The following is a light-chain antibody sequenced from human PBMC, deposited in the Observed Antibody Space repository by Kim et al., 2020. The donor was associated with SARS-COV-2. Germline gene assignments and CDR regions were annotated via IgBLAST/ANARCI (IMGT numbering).Light chain of an antibody. V-gene: IGKV1-5*01. CDR3: QQYNSDFT. Sequence: SASVGDRVTITCRASQTISNWLAWYQPKPGKPPNLLIYDASSLESGVPSRFSCSGSGTEFTLTISSLQPNDFATYYCQQYNSDFTFGPGTKVDIK. CDR2: DAS. J-gene: IGKJ3*01. CDR1: QTISNW.